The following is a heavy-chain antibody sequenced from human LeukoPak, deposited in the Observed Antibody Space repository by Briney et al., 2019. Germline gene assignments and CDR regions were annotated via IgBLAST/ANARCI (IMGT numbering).Heavy chain of an antibody. CDR1: GYTFTNYD. CDR3: ARDGGAYSGRYHVPAQFDY. V-gene: IGHV1-18*01. D-gene: IGHD1-26*01. Sequence: SSVKVSCKASGYTFTNYDINWVRQAPGQGLEWMGWISAYNGNTNYAQKLQGRVTMTTDTSTSTAYMELRSLRLDDTAVYYCARDGGAYSGRYHVPAQFDYWGQGTLVTVSS. J-gene: IGHJ4*02. CDR2: ISAYNGNT.